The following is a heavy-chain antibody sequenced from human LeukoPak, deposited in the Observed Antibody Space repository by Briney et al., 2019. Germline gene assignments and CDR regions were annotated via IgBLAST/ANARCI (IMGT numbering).Heavy chain of an antibody. V-gene: IGHV3-23*01. Sequence: GWSLTLSCVASELSFSGYAWSSLRPAPGKELEWVSGISGSGGSTYHADSVKGRFTISRDNSKNTLYLQMNSLRAEDTAVYYCAKDISPMIVGLGDHWGQGTLVTVSS. CDR1: ELSFSGYA. D-gene: IGHD3-22*01. J-gene: IGHJ5*02. CDR2: ISGSGGST. CDR3: AKDISPMIVGLGDH.